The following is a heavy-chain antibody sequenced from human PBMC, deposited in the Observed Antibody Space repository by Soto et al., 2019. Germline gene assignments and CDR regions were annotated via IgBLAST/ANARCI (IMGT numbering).Heavy chain of an antibody. Sequence: QVQLVQSGAEVKKPGASVKVSCKASGYTFTGYYMHWVRQAPGQGLEWMGWINPNSGGTNYAQKFQGGVTMTRDTSISTAYMELSRLRSDDTAVYYCAREGGVGYCSGGSCSYDAFDIWGQGTMVTVSS. D-gene: IGHD2-15*01. CDR1: GYTFTGYY. V-gene: IGHV1-2*02. CDR2: INPNSGGT. J-gene: IGHJ3*02. CDR3: AREGGVGYCSGGSCSYDAFDI.